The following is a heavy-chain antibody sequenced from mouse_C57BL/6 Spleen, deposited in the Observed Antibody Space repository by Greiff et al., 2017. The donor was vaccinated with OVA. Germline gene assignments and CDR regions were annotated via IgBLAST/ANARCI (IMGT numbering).Heavy chain of an antibody. CDR3: ARSYYDWYFDV. CDR2: LDPSDSYP. D-gene: IGHD1-1*01. Sequence: QVQLQQPGAELVMPGASVKLSCKASGYTFTSYWLHWVKQRPGQGLEWIGELDPSDSYPNYNQKFKGKSKLNVDKSSSTAYMQLRILTSEDSAVYYFARSYYDWYFDVWGTGTTVTVSS. CDR1: GYTFTSYW. V-gene: IGHV1-69*01. J-gene: IGHJ1*03.